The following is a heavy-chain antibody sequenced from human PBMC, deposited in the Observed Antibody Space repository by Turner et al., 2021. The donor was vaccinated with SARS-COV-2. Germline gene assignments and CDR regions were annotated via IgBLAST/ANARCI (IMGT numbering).Heavy chain of an antibody. J-gene: IGHJ4*02. CDR2: IYPRDSDT. V-gene: IGHV5-51*01. D-gene: IGHD3-3*01. CDR3: ARREWGGSLGHIDY. CDR1: GYSFTTYW. Sequence: VQLVQSGAEVKKPGESLKISCTGSGYSFTTYWVGWVRQMPGKGLEWMGIIYPRDSDTRYSPSLQGHVTIAADKSISTAYLQWSSLKASDTAMYYCARREWGGSLGHIDYWGQGTLVTVSS.